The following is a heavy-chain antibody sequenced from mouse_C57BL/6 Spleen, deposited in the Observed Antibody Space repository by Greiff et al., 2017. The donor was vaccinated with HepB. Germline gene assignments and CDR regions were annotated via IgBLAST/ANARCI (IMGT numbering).Heavy chain of an antibody. V-gene: IGHV1-52*01. CDR3: ARSVYYGSSPYYYAMDY. J-gene: IGHJ4*01. D-gene: IGHD1-1*01. Sequence: VKLQQPGAELVRPGSSVKLSCKASGYTFTSYWMHWVKQRPIQGLEWIGNIDPSDSETHYNQKFKDKATLTVDKSSSTAYMQLSSLTSEDSAVYYCARSVYYGSSPYYYAMDYWGQGTSVTVSS. CDR2: IDPSDSET. CDR1: GYTFTSYW.